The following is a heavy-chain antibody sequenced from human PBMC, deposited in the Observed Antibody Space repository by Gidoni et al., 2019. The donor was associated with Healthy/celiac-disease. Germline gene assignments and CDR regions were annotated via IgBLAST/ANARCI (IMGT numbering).Heavy chain of an antibody. V-gene: IGHV4-39*07. CDR3: ARGRPAAMLRPGNWFDP. J-gene: IGHJ5*02. Sequence: QLQLQESGPGLVKPSETLSLTCTVSGGSISSSSYYWGWIRQPPGKGLELIGSIYYSGSTYYNPSLKSRVTISVDTSKNQFSLKLSSVTAADTAVYYCARGRPAAMLRPGNWFDPWGQGTLVTVSS. CDR1: GGSISSSSYY. D-gene: IGHD2-2*01. CDR2: IYYSGST.